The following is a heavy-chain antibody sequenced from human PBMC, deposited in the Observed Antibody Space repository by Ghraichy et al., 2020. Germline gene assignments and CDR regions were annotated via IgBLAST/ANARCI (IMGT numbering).Heavy chain of an antibody. J-gene: IGHJ3*02. CDR2: ISGSGYST. CDR3: ARQTYYYDSSSYAEAFDI. Sequence: LTCAASGFTFRSYAMSWVRQAPGKGLEWVSGISGSGYSTYYGDSVKGRFTISRDNSKNTLYLQMNSLRAEDTAVYYCARQTYYYDSSSYAEAFDIWGQGTMVTVSS. CDR1: GFTFRSYA. V-gene: IGHV3-23*01. D-gene: IGHD3-22*01.